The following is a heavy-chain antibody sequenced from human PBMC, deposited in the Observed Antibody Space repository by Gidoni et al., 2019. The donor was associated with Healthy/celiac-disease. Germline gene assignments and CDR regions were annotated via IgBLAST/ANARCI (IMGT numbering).Heavy chain of an antibody. J-gene: IGHJ4*02. CDR3: ARDLNWGSDY. CDR2: INPSGGST. Sequence: QVPLVQSGAEVKTPGASVKVSCTASGYTFTSYYRHWVRQAPGQGLEWMGIINPSGGSTSYAQKFQGRVTMTRDTSTSTVYMELSSLRAEDTAVYYWARDLNWGSDYWGQGTLVTVSS. V-gene: IGHV1-46*01. D-gene: IGHD7-27*01. CDR1: GYTFTSYY.